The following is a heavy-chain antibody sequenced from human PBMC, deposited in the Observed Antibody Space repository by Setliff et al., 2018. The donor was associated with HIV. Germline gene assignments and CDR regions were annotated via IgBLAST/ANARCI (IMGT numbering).Heavy chain of an antibody. D-gene: IGHD1-26*01. V-gene: IGHV4-4*08. CDR3: ARGHPLYSGSYYGDY. CDR1: GGSMRSHY. J-gene: IGHJ4*02. Sequence: SETLSLTCTVSGGSMRSHYWNWIRQSPGKGLEWIGYVYSSGTTNYNPSLKSRVTISVDTSKNQFSLKLTSVNAADTAVYYCARGHPLYSGSYYGDYWGQGTLVTVSS. CDR2: VYSSGTT.